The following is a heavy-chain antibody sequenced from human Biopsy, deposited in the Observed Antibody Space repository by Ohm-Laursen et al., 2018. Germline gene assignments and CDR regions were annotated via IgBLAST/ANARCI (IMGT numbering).Heavy chain of an antibody. CDR3: GNEVHGRDY. CDR2: INQAGTT. D-gene: IGHD2-15*01. Sequence: GTLSLTCSVFGKTFSDYQWSWIRQPPGKGLEWIGQINQAGTTNYNPSLKSRVSIPAYASKYEFSLRLTSVTAADTAVYLCGNEVHGRDYWGLGAQVTVSS. V-gene: IGHV4-34*08. J-gene: IGHJ4*02. CDR1: GKTFSDYQ.